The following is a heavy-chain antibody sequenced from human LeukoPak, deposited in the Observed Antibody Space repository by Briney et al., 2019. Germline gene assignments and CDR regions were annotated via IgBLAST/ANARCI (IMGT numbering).Heavy chain of an antibody. J-gene: IGHJ2*01. CDR1: GGSISNYN. V-gene: IGHV4-4*07. D-gene: IGHD2-21*02. CDR3: ARHYCGGDCYSRWYFDL. Sequence: PSETLSLTCTVSGGSISNYNWNWIRQPAGKGLEWIGRVYSSGSTNYNPSLKSRVTMSVDTSKNQFSLKLSSVTAADTAVYYCARHYCGGDCYSRWYFDLWGRGTLVTVSS. CDR2: VYSSGST.